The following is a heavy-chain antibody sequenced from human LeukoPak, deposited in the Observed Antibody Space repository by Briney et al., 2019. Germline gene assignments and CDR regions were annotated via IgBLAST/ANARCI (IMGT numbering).Heavy chain of an antibody. J-gene: IGHJ4*02. CDR1: GFTFSSYW. CDR3: ARDLMAAAGTMGY. V-gene: IGHV3-7*01. D-gene: IGHD6-13*01. CDR2: IKQDGSEK. Sequence: GGSLRLSCAASGFTFSSYWMSWVRQAPGKGLEWVANIKQDGSEKYYVDSVKGRFTISRDNAKNSLYLQMNSPRAEDTAVYYCARDLMAAAGTMGYWGQGTLVTVSS.